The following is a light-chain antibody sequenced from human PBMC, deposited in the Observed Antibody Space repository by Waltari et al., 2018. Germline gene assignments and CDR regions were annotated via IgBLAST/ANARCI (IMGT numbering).Light chain of an antibody. V-gene: IGLV2-14*01. CDR1: SSDVGGYNY. CDR2: DVS. CDR3: SSYTSSSTLEV. Sequence: QSALTQPASVSGSPGQSITISCTGTSSDVGGYNYVSWYQQHPGKAPKLMIYDVSNRPSGVSTRFSGSKSGNPASLTISGLQAEDEADYYCSSYTSSSTLEVFGGGTKLTVL. J-gene: IGLJ3*02.